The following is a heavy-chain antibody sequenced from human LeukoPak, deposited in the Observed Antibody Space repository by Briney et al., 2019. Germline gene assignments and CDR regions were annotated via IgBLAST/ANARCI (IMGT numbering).Heavy chain of an antibody. CDR1: GITLSNYG. Sequence: GGSLRLSCAVSGITLSNYGMSWVRQAPGKGLEWVAGISDSGGRTNYADSVKGRFTISRDNPKNTLYLQINSLRAEDTAVYFCAKRGVVIRDILVGFHKEAYYFDSWGQGALVTVSS. V-gene: IGHV3-23*01. CDR2: ISDSGGRT. J-gene: IGHJ4*02. D-gene: IGHD2-15*01. CDR3: AKRGVVIRDILVGFHKEAYYFDS.